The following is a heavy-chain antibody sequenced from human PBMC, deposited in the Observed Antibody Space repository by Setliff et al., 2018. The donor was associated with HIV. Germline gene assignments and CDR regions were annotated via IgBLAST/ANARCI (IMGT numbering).Heavy chain of an antibody. Sequence: PSETLSLTCTVSGGSIRSSSSYWGWIRQPPGKGLEWIGIIYYSGSTYYKPSLKSRFTISVDTSKNQSSLKVNSVTAADTAVYYCARGARLLAGYSDRWDYYYMGVWGKGTTVTVSS. CDR3: ARGARLLAGYSDRWDYYYMGV. J-gene: IGHJ6*03. V-gene: IGHV4-39*07. CDR1: GGSIRSSSSY. D-gene: IGHD6-13*01. CDR2: IYYSGST.